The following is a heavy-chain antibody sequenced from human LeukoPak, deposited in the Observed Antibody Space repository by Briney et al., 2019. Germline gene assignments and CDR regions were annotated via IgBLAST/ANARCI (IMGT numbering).Heavy chain of an antibody. CDR2: IHYRGST. D-gene: IGHD3-3*01. CDR3: ASGTSTYYELYF. CDR1: GGSISSYY. V-gene: IGHV4-59*08. J-gene: IGHJ4*02. Sequence: PSETLSLTCTVSGGSISSYYWSWIRQPPGKGLEWIGYIHYRGSTTYNPSLKSRVTMSVDTSNNQFSLKLMSVTAADTAVYYCASGTSTYYELYFWGQGTLVTASS.